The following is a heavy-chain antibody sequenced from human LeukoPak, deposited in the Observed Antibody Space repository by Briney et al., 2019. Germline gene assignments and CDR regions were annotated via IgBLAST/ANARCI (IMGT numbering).Heavy chain of an antibody. D-gene: IGHD1-26*01. J-gene: IGHJ4*02. V-gene: IGHV3-21*01. CDR3: ARAINAVGATTRYYFDY. CDR2: ISSSSSYI. CDR1: GFTFSSYS. Sequence: GGSLRLSCAASGFTFSSYSMDWVRQAPGKGLEWVSSISSSSSYIYYADSVKGRFTISRDNVKNSLYLQMNSLRAEDTAVYYCARAINAVGATTRYYFDYWGQGTLVTVSS.